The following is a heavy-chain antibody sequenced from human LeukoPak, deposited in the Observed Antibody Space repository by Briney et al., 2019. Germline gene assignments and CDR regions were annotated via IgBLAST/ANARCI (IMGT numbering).Heavy chain of an antibody. D-gene: IGHD3-10*01. V-gene: IGHV1-2*02. Sequence: ASVKVSCKASGYSSTSYYMHWVRQAPGQGLEWMGWINPNSDGTNYAQKFQGRVTMTRDTSISTAYMELSRLRSDDTAVYYCARLLWFGVPFDYWGQGTLVTVSS. CDR1: GYSSTSYY. CDR3: ARLLWFGVPFDY. J-gene: IGHJ4*02. CDR2: INPNSDGT.